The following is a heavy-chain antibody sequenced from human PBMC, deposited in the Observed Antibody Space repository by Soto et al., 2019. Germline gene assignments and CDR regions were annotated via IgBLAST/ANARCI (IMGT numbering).Heavy chain of an antibody. CDR2: ISAYNGNT. J-gene: IGHJ4*02. Sequence: QIHLVQSGAEVKKPGASVKVSCKTSGYTFSNYGISSVRQAPGQGLEWMGWISAYNGNTNYAQKFQDRVTMTTDTSTDTAYMELRSLRSDDTAVYYCTTYTGNYSVLDYWGQGTLVTVSS. CDR3: TTYTGNYSVLDY. D-gene: IGHD1-26*01. CDR1: GYTFSNYG. V-gene: IGHV1-18*04.